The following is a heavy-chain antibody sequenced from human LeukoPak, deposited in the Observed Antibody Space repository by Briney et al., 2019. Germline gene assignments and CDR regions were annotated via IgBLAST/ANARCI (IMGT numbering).Heavy chain of an antibody. J-gene: IGHJ5*02. CDR1: GGSLSSGGYS. D-gene: IGHD4-17*01. CDR3: ARGPRDTVTTARGAWFDP. CDR2: IYHSGST. Sequence: PSETLSLTCAVSGGSLSSGGYSWRWLRRPPGRGLEWLGYIYHSGSTYYNPSLKSRVTISVDRSKNQFSLKLSSVTAADTAVYYCARGPRDTVTTARGAWFDPWGQGTLVTVSS. V-gene: IGHV4-30-2*01.